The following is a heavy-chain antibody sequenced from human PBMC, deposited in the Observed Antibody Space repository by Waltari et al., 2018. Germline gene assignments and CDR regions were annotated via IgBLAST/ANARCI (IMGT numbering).Heavy chain of an antibody. CDR3: ATYIGASVGTAAFDV. V-gene: IGHV4-39*01. Sequence: QLQLQESGPGLVKPSETLSLTCSVSGCSITSNRHYWVWIRQPPGQGLEWIGTISYAGATYSSPSLNSRVTVSRDTSKNQLSLTLGSVTASDTAVYYCATYIGASVGTAAFDVWGQGAMVTVSS. CDR1: GCSITSNRHY. J-gene: IGHJ3*01. D-gene: IGHD5-12*01. CDR2: ISYAGAT.